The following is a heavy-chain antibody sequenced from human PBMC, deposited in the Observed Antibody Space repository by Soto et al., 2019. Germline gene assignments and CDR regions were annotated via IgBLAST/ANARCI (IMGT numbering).Heavy chain of an antibody. V-gene: IGHV5-10-1*01. Sequence: PGESLKISCQTSGYNFTNYWITWVRRVPGKGLEWMGRIDPHDSYANYNPSFEGHVTLSVDKSIATASLQWRNLKASDTGIYYCARLDCDNDCRQYFFDYWGQGKLVTVSS. CDR2: IDPHDSYA. CDR1: GYNFTNYW. CDR3: ARLDCDNDCRQYFFDY. D-gene: IGHD3-22*01. J-gene: IGHJ4*02.